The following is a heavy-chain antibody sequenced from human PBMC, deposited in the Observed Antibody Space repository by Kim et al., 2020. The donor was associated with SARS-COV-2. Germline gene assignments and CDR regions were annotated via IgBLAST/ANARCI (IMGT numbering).Heavy chain of an antibody. Sequence: GGSLRLSCSGSGFTFSAYGVHWVRQAPGKGLEWVAAIWYDGSNKYYADSVKGRFTISRDNSRNTVYLQMNSLRAEDTAVYYCARKAGYKGPFDYWGQGTL. CDR3: ARKAGYKGPFDY. CDR1: GFTFSAYG. J-gene: IGHJ4*02. CDR2: IWYDGSNK. D-gene: IGHD2-2*02. V-gene: IGHV3-33*01.